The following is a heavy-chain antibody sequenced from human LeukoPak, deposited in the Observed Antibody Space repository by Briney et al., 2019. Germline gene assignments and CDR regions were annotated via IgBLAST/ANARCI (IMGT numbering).Heavy chain of an antibody. Sequence: SETLSLTCTVSGGSISSSSYYWGWIRQPPGKGLEWIGSIYYSGSTYYNPSLKSRVTISVDTSKNQFSLKLSSVTAADTAVYYCASRNYYDSSGYSRVDYWGQGALVTVSS. D-gene: IGHD3-22*01. J-gene: IGHJ4*02. V-gene: IGHV4-39*01. CDR2: IYYSGST. CDR1: GGSISSSSYY. CDR3: ASRNYYDSSGYSRVDY.